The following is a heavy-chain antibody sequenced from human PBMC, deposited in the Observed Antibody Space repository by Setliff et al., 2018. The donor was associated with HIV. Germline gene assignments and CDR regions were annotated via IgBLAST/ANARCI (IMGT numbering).Heavy chain of an antibody. CDR3: ARHGDYNFWSGYYFDF. CDR2: IYSSGST. Sequence: PSETLSLTCTVSGGSINSYYWSWIRQPAGKGLEWIGRIYSSGSTNYNPSLKSRVTMSVDTSKNQISLKLSSVTAADTAMYYCARHGDYNFWSGYYFDFWGQGTLVTVS. CDR1: GGSINSYY. J-gene: IGHJ4*02. V-gene: IGHV4-4*07. D-gene: IGHD3-3*01.